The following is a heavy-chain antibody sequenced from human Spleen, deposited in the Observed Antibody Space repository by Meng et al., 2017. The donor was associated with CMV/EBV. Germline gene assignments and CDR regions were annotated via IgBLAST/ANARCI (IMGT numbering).Heavy chain of an antibody. D-gene: IGHD3-10*01. CDR2: ISHSRSP. CDR1: GGSFSGYY. Sequence: SETLSLTCAVYGGSFSGYYWSWIRQPPGKGLEWIGEISHSRSPNYNPSLKSRVTISADTSKNQFSLKMSSVTAADTAVYYCARAGVPDGSGSRMFDPWGQGTLVTVSS. V-gene: IGHV4-34*01. J-gene: IGHJ5*02. CDR3: ARAGVPDGSGSRMFDP.